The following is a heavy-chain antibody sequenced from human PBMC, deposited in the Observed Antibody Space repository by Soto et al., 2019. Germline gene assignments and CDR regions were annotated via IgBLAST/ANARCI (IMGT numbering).Heavy chain of an antibody. CDR1: GHTFTGDY. J-gene: IGHJ4*02. CDR3: ARDNLNYNYDY. D-gene: IGHD1-7*01. V-gene: IGHV1-2*02. Sequence: ASVKVSCRGAGHTFTGDYTDWGRQAPGQGLECMGWINPNSGGTNYAQKFQGRVTMTRDTSISTAYMELSRLRSDDTAVYYCARDNLNYNYDYWGQGTQVTVSS. CDR2: INPNSGGT.